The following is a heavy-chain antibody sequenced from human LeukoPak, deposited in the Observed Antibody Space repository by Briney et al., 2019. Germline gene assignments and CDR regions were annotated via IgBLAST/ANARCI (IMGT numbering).Heavy chain of an antibody. CDR3: ARAIRGHSYGYQLLFAYFDY. Sequence: SETLSLTCAVYGGSFSGYYWSWIRQPPGKGLEWIGEINHSGSTNYNPSLKSRVTISVDTSKNQFSLKLSSVTAADTAVYYCARAIRGHSYGYQLLFAYFDYWGQGTLVTVSS. V-gene: IGHV4-34*01. CDR1: GGSFSGYY. CDR2: INHSGST. J-gene: IGHJ4*02. D-gene: IGHD5-18*01.